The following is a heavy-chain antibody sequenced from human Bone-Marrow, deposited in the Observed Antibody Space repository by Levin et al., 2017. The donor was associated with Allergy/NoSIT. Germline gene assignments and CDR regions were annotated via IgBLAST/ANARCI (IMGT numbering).Heavy chain of an antibody. J-gene: IGHJ4*02. V-gene: IGHV1-2*07. CDR1: GYTFIGYN. CDR2: INPDSGDT. Sequence: VASVKVSCKTSGYTFIGYNIYWVRQAPGQGLEWMGWINPDSGDTHYIHKFHDRVTMTRDTSISTAYLDLSRLTSDDTAVYYCARQFDSGYDSAYFDYWGQGARVTVSS. CDR3: ARQFDSGYDSAYFDY. D-gene: IGHD5-12*01.